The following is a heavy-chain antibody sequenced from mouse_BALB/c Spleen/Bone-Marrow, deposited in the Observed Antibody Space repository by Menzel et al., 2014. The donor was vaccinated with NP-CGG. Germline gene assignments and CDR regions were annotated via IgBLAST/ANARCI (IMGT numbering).Heavy chain of an antibody. V-gene: IGHV5-6-3*01. CDR3: ARGNYGNYVDYFDY. J-gene: IGHJ2*01. CDR2: INSNGGST. CDR1: GFTFSSYG. Sequence: EVQLQESGGGLVQPGGSLKLSCAASGFTFSSYGVSWVRQTPDKRLELVASINSNGGSTYYPDSVKGRFTISRDNAKNTLSLQMSSLKSGDTAMYYCARGNYGNYVDYFDYWGQGTTLTVSS. D-gene: IGHD2-1*01.